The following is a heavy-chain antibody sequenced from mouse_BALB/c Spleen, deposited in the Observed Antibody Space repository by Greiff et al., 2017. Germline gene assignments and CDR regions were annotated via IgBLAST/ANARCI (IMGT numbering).Heavy chain of an antibody. CDR2: ISYSGST. V-gene: IGHV3-2*02. CDR3: ARSGVLYAMDY. CDR1: GYSITSDYA. D-gene: IGHD2-14*01. J-gene: IGHJ4*01. Sequence: EVKLMESGPGLVKPSQSLSLTCTVTGYSITSDYAWNWIRQFPGNKLEWMGYISYSGSTSYNPSLKSRISITRDTSKNQFFLQLNSVTTEDTATYYCARSGVLYAMDYWGQGTSVTVSS.